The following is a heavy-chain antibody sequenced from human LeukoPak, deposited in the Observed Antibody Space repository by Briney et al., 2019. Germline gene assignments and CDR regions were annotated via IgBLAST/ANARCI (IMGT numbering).Heavy chain of an antibody. CDR1: GGSISSSSYY. Sequence: SETLSLTCIVSGGSISSSSYYWGWIRQPPGKGLEWIVNFYYSGSNYYNPSLKSRVSIFADTSKNQFSLILNSVTAADTAVYYCARVVWSGYYLPGWFDYWGQGTLVTVSS. D-gene: IGHD3-3*01. CDR3: ARVVWSGYYLPGWFDY. CDR2: FYYSGSN. V-gene: IGHV4-39*01. J-gene: IGHJ4*02.